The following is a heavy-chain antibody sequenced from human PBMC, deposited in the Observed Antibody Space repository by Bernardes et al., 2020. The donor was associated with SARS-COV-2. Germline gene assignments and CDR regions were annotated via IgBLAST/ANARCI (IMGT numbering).Heavy chain of an antibody. D-gene: IGHD6-19*01. Sequence: SESLSLTCTVSGGSISSTSYHWGWLLQPPGKGLEWIGSMFYSGKTYYNPSLKSRVTISTDTSKNQFSLKLSSVTAADTAVYYCARISGDYYYGMDVWGQGTTVTVSS. CDR1: GGSISSTSYH. CDR2: MFYSGKT. CDR3: ARISGDYYYGMDV. J-gene: IGHJ6*02. V-gene: IGHV4-39*01.